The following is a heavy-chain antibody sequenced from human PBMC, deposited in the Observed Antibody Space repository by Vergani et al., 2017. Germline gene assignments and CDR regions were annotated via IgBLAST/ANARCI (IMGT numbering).Heavy chain of an antibody. Sequence: QVQLVQSGAEVKKPGSSVKVSCKASGGTFSSYTISWVRQAPGQGLEWMGRIIPILGIANYAQKFQGRVTITADESTSTAYMELSSLRSEDTAVYYCASFSVDTAMVRDIYYYYGMDVWGQGTTVTVSS. CDR2: IIPILGIA. CDR1: GGTFSSYT. V-gene: IGHV1-69*02. CDR3: ASFSVDTAMVRDIYYYYGMDV. D-gene: IGHD5-18*01. J-gene: IGHJ6*02.